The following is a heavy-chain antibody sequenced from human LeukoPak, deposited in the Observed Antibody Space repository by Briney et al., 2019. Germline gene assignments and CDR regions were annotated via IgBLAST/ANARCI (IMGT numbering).Heavy chain of an antibody. V-gene: IGHV3-30*04. J-gene: IGHJ5*02. D-gene: IGHD1-1*01. Sequence: GGSLRLSCAASGFTFSSYAMHWVRQAPGKGLEWVAVISYDGSNKYYADSVKGRFTISRDNSKNTLYLQMNSLRAEDTAVYYCARGAYRGFPGWFDPWGQGTLVTVSS. CDR3: ARGAYRGFPGWFDP. CDR1: GFTFSSYA. CDR2: ISYDGSNK.